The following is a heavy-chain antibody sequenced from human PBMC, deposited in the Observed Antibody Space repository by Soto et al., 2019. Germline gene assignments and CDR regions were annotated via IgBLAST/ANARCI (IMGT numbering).Heavy chain of an antibody. J-gene: IGHJ4*02. D-gene: IGHD1-1*01. CDR3: AKDASITTTHLAH. CDR2: ISWNSGNI. Sequence: EVQLVESGGGLVQPGRSLRLSCAASGFTFDDYAMHWVRLAPGKGLEWVSSISWNSGNIDYADSVKGRFTVSRDNAKNSLYLQMNSLRSEDPAMYYCAKDASITTTHLAHWGQGTLVTVSA. CDR1: GFTFDDYA. V-gene: IGHV3-9*01.